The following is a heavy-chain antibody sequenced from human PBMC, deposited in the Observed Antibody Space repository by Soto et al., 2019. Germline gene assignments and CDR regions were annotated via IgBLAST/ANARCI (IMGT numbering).Heavy chain of an antibody. Sequence: PGGSLRLSCAASGFTFSSYAMHWVRQAPGKGLEWVAVISYDGSNKYYADSVKGRFTISRDNSKNTLYLQMNSLRAEDTAVYYCAREEPSAKYYYDSSGLDYWGQGTLVTVSS. V-gene: IGHV3-30-3*01. D-gene: IGHD3-22*01. J-gene: IGHJ4*02. CDR2: ISYDGSNK. CDR3: AREEPSAKYYYDSSGLDY. CDR1: GFTFSSYA.